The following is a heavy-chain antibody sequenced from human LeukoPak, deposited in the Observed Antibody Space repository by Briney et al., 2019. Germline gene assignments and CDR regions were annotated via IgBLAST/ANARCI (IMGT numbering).Heavy chain of an antibody. CDR2: ISAYNGNT. D-gene: IGHD2-8*01. J-gene: IGHJ5*02. Sequence: GASVKVSCKASGYTFTSYYMHWVRQAPGQGLEWMGWISAYNGNTNYAQKLQGRVTMTTDTSTSTAYMELRSLRSDDTAVYYCARVDVRGWFDPWGQGTLVTVSS. V-gene: IGHV1-18*04. CDR3: ARVDVRGWFDP. CDR1: GYTFTSYY.